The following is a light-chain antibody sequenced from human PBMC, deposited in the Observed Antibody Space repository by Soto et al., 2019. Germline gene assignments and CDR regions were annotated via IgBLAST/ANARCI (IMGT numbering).Light chain of an antibody. Sequence: DIXMTQSPSTLSGSVGDRVTITCRASQTISSWLAWYQQKPGKAPKLLIYKASTLKIGVPSRFSGSGSGTEFTLTISSLQPDDFATYYCQHYNSYSEAFGQGTKVELK. CDR3: QHYNSYSEA. J-gene: IGKJ1*01. CDR2: KAS. V-gene: IGKV1-5*03. CDR1: QTISSW.